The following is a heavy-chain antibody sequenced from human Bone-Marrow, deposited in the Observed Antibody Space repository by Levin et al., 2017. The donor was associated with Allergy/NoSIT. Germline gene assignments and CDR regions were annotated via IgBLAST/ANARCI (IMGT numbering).Heavy chain of an antibody. CDR3: ARRDVPNKFFDY. CDR2: IYPGDSDT. D-gene: IGHD1/OR15-1a*01. V-gene: IGHV5-51*01. CDR1: GYSFNSNW. Sequence: GGSLRLSCKGSGYSFNSNWIAWVRQMPGRGLEWMGMIYPGDSDTRYNPSFQGQVTISADKSTNTAYLQWTSLKASDSAMYFCARRDVPNKFFDYWGQGTLVTVSS. J-gene: IGHJ4*02.